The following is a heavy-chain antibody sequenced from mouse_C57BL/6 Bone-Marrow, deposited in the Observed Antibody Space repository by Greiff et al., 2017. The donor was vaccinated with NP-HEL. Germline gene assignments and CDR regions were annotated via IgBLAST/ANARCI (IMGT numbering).Heavy chain of an antibody. Sequence: VQLQKSGPELVKPGASVKISCKASGYAFSSSWMNWVRQRPGKGLEWIGRIYPGDGDTNYNGKFKGKATLTADKSASTAYMQLSSLTSEDSAVYFCAKGRYDYDVDYDYWGQGTTLTVSS. V-gene: IGHV1-82*01. J-gene: IGHJ2*01. CDR1: GYAFSSSW. CDR2: IYPGDGDT. CDR3: AKGRYDYDVDYDY. D-gene: IGHD2-4*01.